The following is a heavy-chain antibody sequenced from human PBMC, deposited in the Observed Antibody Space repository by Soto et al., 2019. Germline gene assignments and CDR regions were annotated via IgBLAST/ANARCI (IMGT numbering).Heavy chain of an antibody. J-gene: IGHJ6*02. V-gene: IGHV4-34*01. Sequence: SETLSLTCAVYGGSFSGYYWIWILQPPGKGLEWIGEINHSGSTNYNPSLKSRVTISVDTSKNQFSLKLSSVTAADTAVYYCARTTEYYYYYGMDVWGQGTTVTVSS. D-gene: IGHD4-17*01. CDR2: INHSGST. CDR1: GGSFSGYY. CDR3: ARTTEYYYYYGMDV.